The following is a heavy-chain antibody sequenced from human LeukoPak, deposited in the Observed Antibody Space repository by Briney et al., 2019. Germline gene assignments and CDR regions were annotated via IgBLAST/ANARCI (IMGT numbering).Heavy chain of an antibody. D-gene: IGHD7-27*01. V-gene: IGHV3-48*02. Sequence: PGGSLRLSCAASGSIFSSFAMNWVRQAPGKGLEWVSYISPTYDIYCSDSVRGRFTISRDNAKNSLYLQMNSLRDEDTAVYYCARDHNWGFDYWGQGTLVAVSS. CDR3: ARDHNWGFDY. CDR2: ISPTYDI. J-gene: IGHJ4*02. CDR1: GSIFSSFA.